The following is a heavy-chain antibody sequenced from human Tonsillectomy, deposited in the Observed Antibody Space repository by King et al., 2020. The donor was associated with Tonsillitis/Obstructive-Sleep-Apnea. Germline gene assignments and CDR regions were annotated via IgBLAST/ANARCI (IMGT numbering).Heavy chain of an antibody. CDR1: GFTFSNYA. Sequence: VQLVESGGGVVQPGRSLRLSCAASGFTFSNYAMHWVRQAPGKGLEWVAVISYDGNNKYYTDSVRGRFAISRDNSKNTLYLQMNSLRAEDTAVYYCARDLSYCSGVSCYPGGFDSWGQGTLVTVSS. CDR2: ISYDGNNK. V-gene: IGHV3-30*09. J-gene: IGHJ5*01. D-gene: IGHD2-15*01. CDR3: ARDLSYCSGVSCYPGGFDS.